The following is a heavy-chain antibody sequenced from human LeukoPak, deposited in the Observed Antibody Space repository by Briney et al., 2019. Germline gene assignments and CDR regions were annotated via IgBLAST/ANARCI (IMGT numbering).Heavy chain of an antibody. CDR2: INHSGST. Sequence: SETLSLTCAVYGGSFRGYYWSWIRQSPGKGLEWIGDINHSGSTNYNPSLKSRVTISVDTSKNQFSLKLSSVTAADTAVYYCARGGYSYGNEPDYWGQGTLVTVSS. J-gene: IGHJ4*02. CDR1: GGSFRGYY. V-gene: IGHV4-34*01. CDR3: ARGGYSYGNEPDY. D-gene: IGHD5-18*01.